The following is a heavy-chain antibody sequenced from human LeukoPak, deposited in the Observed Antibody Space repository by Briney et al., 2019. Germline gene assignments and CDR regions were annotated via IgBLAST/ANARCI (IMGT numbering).Heavy chain of an antibody. Sequence: SETLSLTCAVSGYSISNGYYWGWIRQPPGKGLEWIGSIYHSGSTYYNPSLKSRVTISVDTSKNQFSLKLSSVTAADTAVYYCARPGIVGATTPFDYWGQGTLVTVSS. D-gene: IGHD1-26*01. J-gene: IGHJ4*02. V-gene: IGHV4-38-2*01. CDR2: IYHSGST. CDR1: GYSISNGYY. CDR3: ARPGIVGATTPFDY.